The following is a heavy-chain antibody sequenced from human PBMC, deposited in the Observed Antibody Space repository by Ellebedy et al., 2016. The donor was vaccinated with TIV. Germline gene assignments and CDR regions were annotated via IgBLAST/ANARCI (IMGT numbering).Heavy chain of an antibody. J-gene: IGHJ4*02. Sequence: AASVKVSCKASGYTFSSYYMHWVRQAPGHGLEWMGRIIPILGIANYAQKFQGRVTITADKSTSTAYIELSSLRSEDTAVYYYASPYGEYVNQYYFDYWGQGTLVTVSS. CDR2: IIPILGIA. V-gene: IGHV1-69*02. CDR3: ASPYGEYVNQYYFDY. CDR1: GYTFSSYY. D-gene: IGHD4-17*01.